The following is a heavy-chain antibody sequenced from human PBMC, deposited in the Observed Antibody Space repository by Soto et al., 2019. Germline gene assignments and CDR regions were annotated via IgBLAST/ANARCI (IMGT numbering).Heavy chain of an antibody. Sequence: PGESLKISCKGSGYTFTNHWIAWVRQMPGKGLEWMGIIYPADSDTRYSPSFQGQVTISADKSINTAYVQWSSLKASDTAMYYCARQGRAAGEDYWGQGTPVTVSS. D-gene: IGHD6-13*01. J-gene: IGHJ4*02. CDR1: GYTFTNHW. V-gene: IGHV5-51*01. CDR2: IYPADSDT. CDR3: ARQGRAAGEDY.